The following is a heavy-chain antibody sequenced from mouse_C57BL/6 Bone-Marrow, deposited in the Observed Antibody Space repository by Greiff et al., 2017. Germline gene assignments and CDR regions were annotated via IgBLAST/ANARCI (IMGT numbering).Heavy chain of an antibody. CDR3: ARDYGSSYWYFDV. CDR1: GYTFTSYD. CDR2: IYPRDGST. V-gene: IGHV1-85*01. Sequence: QVQLKESGPELVKPGASVKLSCKASGYTFTSYDINWVKQRPGQGLEWIGWIYPRDGSTKYNEKFKGKATLTVDTSSSTAYMALHSLTSEDSAVYFGARDYGSSYWYFDVWGTGTTVTVSS. J-gene: IGHJ1*03. D-gene: IGHD1-1*01.